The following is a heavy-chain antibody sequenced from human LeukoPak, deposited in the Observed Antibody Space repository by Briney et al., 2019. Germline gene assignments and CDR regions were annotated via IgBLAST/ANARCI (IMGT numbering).Heavy chain of an antibody. V-gene: IGHV1-69*13. D-gene: IGHD4-11*01. CDR1: GGTFGSYA. Sequence: ASVKVSCKASGGTFGSYAISWVRQAPGQGLEWMGGIIPIFGTANYAQKFQGRVTITADESTSTAYMELSSLRSEDTAVYYCARSSGGRYSNPPNYFDFWGQGTLLTVSS. J-gene: IGHJ4*02. CDR2: IIPIFGTA. CDR3: ARSSGGRYSNPPNYFDF.